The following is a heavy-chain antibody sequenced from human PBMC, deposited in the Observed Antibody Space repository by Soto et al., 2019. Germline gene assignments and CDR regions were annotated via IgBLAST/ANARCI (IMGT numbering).Heavy chain of an antibody. CDR1: GFTFSSYA. CDR2: ISGSGGST. Sequence: TGGSLRLSCAASGFTFSSYAMSWVRQAPGKGLEWVSAISGSGGSTYYADSVKGRFTISRDNSKNTLYLQMNSLRAEDTAVYYCARDPSVAPWFVDYWGQGTLVTVSS. D-gene: IGHD6-19*01. CDR3: ARDPSVAPWFVDY. J-gene: IGHJ4*02. V-gene: IGHV3-23*01.